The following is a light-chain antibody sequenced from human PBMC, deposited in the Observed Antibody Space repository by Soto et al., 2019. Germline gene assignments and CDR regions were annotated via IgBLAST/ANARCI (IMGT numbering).Light chain of an antibody. CDR3: AAWDDSLYVYV. V-gene: IGLV1-44*01. CDR1: NSNIGSNT. J-gene: IGLJ1*01. CDR2: YNS. Sequence: QSVLTQPPSVSGTPGQRVTISCSGRNSNIGSNTVNWYRQLPGTAPRLLIYYNSERSSGVPDRFSGSKSGTSASLAISGLQSEDEADFYCAAWDDSLYVYVFGTGTKLTVL.